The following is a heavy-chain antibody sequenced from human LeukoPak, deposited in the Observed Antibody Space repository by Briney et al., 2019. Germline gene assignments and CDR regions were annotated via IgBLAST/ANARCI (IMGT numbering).Heavy chain of an antibody. CDR3: ARLPYYYDSSGYYLY. V-gene: IGHV3-53*01. CDR2: IYSGGST. CDR1: GFTVSSNY. Sequence: HPGGSLRLSCAASGFTVSSNYMSWVRQAPGKGLEWVSVIYSGGSTYYADSVKGRFTISRDNSKNTLYLQMNSLRAEDTAVYYCARLPYYYDSSGYYLYWGQGTLVTVSS. D-gene: IGHD3-22*01. J-gene: IGHJ4*02.